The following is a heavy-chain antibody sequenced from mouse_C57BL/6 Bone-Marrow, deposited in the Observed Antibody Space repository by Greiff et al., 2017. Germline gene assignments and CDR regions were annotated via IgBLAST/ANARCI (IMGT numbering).Heavy chain of an antibody. CDR1: GYIFTEYT. J-gene: IGHJ2*01. V-gene: IGHV1-62-2*01. CDR3: ARHERYYDYEGYFDY. CDR2: FYSGSGSI. Sequence: VQLQESGAELVKPGASVKLSCKASGYIFTEYTIHWVKQRSGQGLEWIGWFYSGSGSIKYNERSKDKATLTADKSSNTVYMELSRLTSEDSAVYFCARHERYYDYEGYFDYWGQGTTLTVSS. D-gene: IGHD2-4*01.